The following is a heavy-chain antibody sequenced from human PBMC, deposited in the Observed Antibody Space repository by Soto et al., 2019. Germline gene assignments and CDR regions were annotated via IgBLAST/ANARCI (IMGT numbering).Heavy chain of an antibody. Sequence: GGSLSLSSAASGFTFSTYCMDWVRQTPGKGMEWVANINQDGSEKNYVDSVKGRFTISRDNAKNSLYLQMSSLTAEDSALYYCSRSLNSWGQGTLVTVSS. J-gene: IGHJ4*02. CDR3: SRSLNS. CDR2: INQDGSEK. CDR1: GFTFSTYC. V-gene: IGHV3-7*01.